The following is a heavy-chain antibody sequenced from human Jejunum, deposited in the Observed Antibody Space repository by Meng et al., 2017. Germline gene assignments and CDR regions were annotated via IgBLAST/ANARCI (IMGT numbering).Heavy chain of an antibody. CDR3: ARTSGTYFFDY. J-gene: IGHJ4*01. CDR2: IDWDADK. CDR1: GFSLTTGGMR. D-gene: IGHD1-26*01. Sequence: SGPTLVKPTQTLTLTCTFSGFSLTTGGMRVSWIRQPPGKALEWLARIDWDADKFYNTSLKTRLTISKDTSKNQVVLTMTNMDPVDTATYYCARTSGTYFFDYWGQGTQVTVSS. V-gene: IGHV2-70*04.